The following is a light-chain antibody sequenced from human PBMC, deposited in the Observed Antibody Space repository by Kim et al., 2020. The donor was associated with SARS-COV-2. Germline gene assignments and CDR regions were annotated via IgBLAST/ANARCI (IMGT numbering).Light chain of an antibody. CDR3: QAWDSSTGV. V-gene: IGLV3-1*01. Sequence: SYELTQPPSVSVSPGQTANITCSGDKLGDRYAYWYRQKPGQSPVLVIYQDSKRPSGIPERFSGSRSGNTATLTISGAQATDEADYYCQAWDSSTGVFGGG. CDR2: QDS. CDR1: KLGDRY. J-gene: IGLJ2*01.